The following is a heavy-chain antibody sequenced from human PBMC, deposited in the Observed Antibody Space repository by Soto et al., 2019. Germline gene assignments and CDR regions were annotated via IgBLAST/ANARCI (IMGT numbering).Heavy chain of an antibody. CDR1: GFTFSSYG. CDR3: TKTQWGRSLTFDY. V-gene: IGHV3-30*18. Sequence: PGGSLRLSCAASGFTFSSYGMHWVRQAPGKGLEGVAFISYAGRDTYYADSVKGRFTISRDNSKNTLYLQMNSRRFEDTAVYYCTKTQWGRSLTFDYWCLGTLVTVSS. D-gene: IGHD1-26*01. J-gene: IGHJ4*02. CDR2: ISYAGRDT.